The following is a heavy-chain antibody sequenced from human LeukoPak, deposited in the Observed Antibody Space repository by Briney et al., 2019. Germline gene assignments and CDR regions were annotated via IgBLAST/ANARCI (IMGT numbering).Heavy chain of an antibody. Sequence: GGSLRLSCAASGFTLSAYEMNWVRQAPGKGLEWISYISGPSIQYADSVKGRFTISGDNAKNSLYLQMNSLRDEDTAVYYCVRDPDALDFWGQGTPVTVSS. CDR2: ISGPSI. CDR3: VRDPDALDF. V-gene: IGHV3-48*03. J-gene: IGHJ4*02. CDR1: GFTLSAYE.